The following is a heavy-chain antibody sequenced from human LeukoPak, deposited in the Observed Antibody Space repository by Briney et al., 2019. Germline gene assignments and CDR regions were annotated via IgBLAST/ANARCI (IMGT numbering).Heavy chain of an antibody. J-gene: IGHJ4*02. CDR2: INPNGNTP. CDR3: ARDSDILNGYYISAY. CDR1: GYTFTGFY. V-gene: IGHV1-46*01. D-gene: IGHD3-9*01. Sequence: ASVKVSCKASGYTFTGFYLYWLRQAPGQGLEWMGTINPNGNTPRYAQKFQGRVTMTKDTSTSTIYLELTSLRSEDTAVYYCARDSDILNGYYISAYWGQGTPVTVSS.